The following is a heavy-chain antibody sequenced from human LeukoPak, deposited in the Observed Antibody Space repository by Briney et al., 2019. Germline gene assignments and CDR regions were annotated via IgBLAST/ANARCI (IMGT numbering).Heavy chain of an antibody. CDR2: IWYDGSNK. CDR1: GFTFSSYG. J-gene: IGHJ4*02. CDR3: ARDGDSAVATRVFDY. Sequence: PGRSLRLSCAASGFTFSSYGIHWVRQAPGKGLEWVAVIWYDGSNKYYADSVKGRFTISRDNSKNTLYLQMNGLRVEDTAVYYCARDGDSAVATRVFDYWGQGTLVTVSS. V-gene: IGHV3-33*01. D-gene: IGHD5-18*01.